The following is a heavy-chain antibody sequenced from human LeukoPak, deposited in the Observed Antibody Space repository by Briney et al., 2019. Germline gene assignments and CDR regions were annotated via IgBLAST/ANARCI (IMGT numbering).Heavy chain of an antibody. D-gene: IGHD3-3*01. J-gene: IGHJ6*02. CDR1: EFIFRNYN. V-gene: IGHV3-11*01. CDR3: ARFCLKGSGSAFYHFYGMDV. CDR2: IGFTGTPI. Sequence: PGGPLRLSLEASEFIFRNYNMSGIRQPPGKGREVVSTIGFTGTPIYYAGSVEGRFTISRDKARNSLYLQMNNLRTEDTAVYYCARFCLKGSGSAFYHFYGMDVWGQGTTVTVSS.